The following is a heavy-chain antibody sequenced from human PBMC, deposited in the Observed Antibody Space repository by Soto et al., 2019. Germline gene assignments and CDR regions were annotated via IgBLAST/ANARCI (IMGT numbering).Heavy chain of an antibody. D-gene: IGHD3-3*01. CDR3: ARANVGVQPRFDY. CDR2: INPSGGST. Sequence: ASVRVSCKASGYSFTSYYMHWVRQAPGQGLEWMGIINPSGGSTSYAQKFQGRVTMTRDTSTSTVYMELSSLRSEDTAVYYCARANVGVQPRFDYCGQGTLVTVSS. CDR1: GYSFTSYY. J-gene: IGHJ4*02. V-gene: IGHV1-46*01.